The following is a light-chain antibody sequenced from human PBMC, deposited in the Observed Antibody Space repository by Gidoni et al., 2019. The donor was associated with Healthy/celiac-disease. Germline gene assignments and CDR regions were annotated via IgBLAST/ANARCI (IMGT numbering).Light chain of an antibody. CDR2: AAS. CDR1: QSISSY. V-gene: IGKV1-39*01. J-gene: IGKJ1*01. CDR3: KQSYSTPGT. Sequence: DIQMTQSPSSLSASVGDRVTITCRASQSISSYLNWYQQKPGKAPKLLIYAASSLQSGVTSRFSGSGSETDLTLTISSLQPEDFATYYCKQSYSTPGTFGQGTKVEIK.